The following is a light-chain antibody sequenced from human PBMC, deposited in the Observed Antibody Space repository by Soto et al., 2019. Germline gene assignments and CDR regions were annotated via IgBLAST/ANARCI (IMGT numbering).Light chain of an antibody. CDR1: QSVSSNY. V-gene: IGKV3-20*01. Sequence: EIVLTQSPGTLSLSPGERATLSCRASQSVSSNYLAWYQQKPGQAPRLLIYGASSRATGIPDRFGGSGSGTDFTLTISRLEPEDFAVYYCQQYGSSPWTFGQGTTLEIK. CDR3: QQYGSSPWT. CDR2: GAS. J-gene: IGKJ1*01.